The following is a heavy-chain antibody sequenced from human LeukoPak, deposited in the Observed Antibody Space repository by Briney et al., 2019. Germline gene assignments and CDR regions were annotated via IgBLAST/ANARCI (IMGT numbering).Heavy chain of an antibody. CDR2: IYYSGNT. J-gene: IGHJ4*02. V-gene: IGHV4-39*01. CDR1: GGSISSSVCY. CDR3: ARQGTMGDFDY. D-gene: IGHD3-16*01. Sequence: PSETLSLTCTVSGGSISSSVCYWVWIRPPPGKGLEWIGNIYYSGNTYYNPSLKSRVTISVDTSKNQFSLKLSSVTDADTAVYYCARQGTMGDFDYWGQGTLVTVSS.